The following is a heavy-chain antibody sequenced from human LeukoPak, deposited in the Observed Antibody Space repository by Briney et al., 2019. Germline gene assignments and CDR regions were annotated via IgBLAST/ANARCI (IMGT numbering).Heavy chain of an antibody. D-gene: IGHD1-26*01. CDR1: GGTFSSYA. CDR3: AREGGATHFDY. V-gene: IGHV1-69*04. J-gene: IGHJ4*02. CDR2: IIPIFGIA. Sequence: GASVKVSCKASGGTFSSYAISWVRRAPGQGLEWMGRIIPIFGIANYAQKFQGRVTITADKSTSTAYMELSSLRSEDTAVYYCAREGGATHFDYWGQGTLVTVSS.